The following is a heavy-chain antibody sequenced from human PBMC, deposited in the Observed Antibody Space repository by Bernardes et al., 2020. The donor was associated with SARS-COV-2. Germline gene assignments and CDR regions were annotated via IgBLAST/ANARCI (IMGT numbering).Heavy chain of an antibody. J-gene: IGHJ4*02. V-gene: IGHV3-11*01. CDR1: GFTFSDYY. D-gene: IGHD6-13*01. CDR2: ISTGGSTI. Sequence: TFSCAASGFTFSDYYMNWIRQAPGTGLEWVSYISTGGSTIYYADSVKGRFTISRDNAKNSLYLQMNSLRAEDTAVYYCARGGAWYSSSWYIDYWGQGTLVTVSS. CDR3: ARGGAWYSSSWYIDY.